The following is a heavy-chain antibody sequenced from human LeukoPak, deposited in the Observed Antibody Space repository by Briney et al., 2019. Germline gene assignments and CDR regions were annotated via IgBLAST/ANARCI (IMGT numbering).Heavy chain of an antibody. D-gene: IGHD2-2*01. V-gene: IGHV3-48*01. Sequence: GGSLRLSGAASGFTFSTDAMNWVRQAPGKGLEWVSYISNSGGTIYYGDSVRGRFTISRDNAKNSLYLQMNSLRAEDTAVYYCARGYYAFDYWGQGTLVTVSS. CDR3: ARGYYAFDY. CDR2: ISNSGGTI. J-gene: IGHJ4*02. CDR1: GFTFSTDA.